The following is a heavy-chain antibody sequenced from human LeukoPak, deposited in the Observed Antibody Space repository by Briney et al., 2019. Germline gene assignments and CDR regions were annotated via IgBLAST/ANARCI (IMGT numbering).Heavy chain of an antibody. CDR3: AKDGPTYGDYVNAFDI. Sequence: GGSLRLSCAASGFTFSNYAMSWVRQAPGKGLEWVSAISGSGGSTYYADSVKGRFTISRDNSKNTLYLQMNSPRAEDTAVYYCAKDGPTYGDYVNAFDIWGQGTMVTVSS. CDR1: GFTFSNYA. V-gene: IGHV3-23*01. CDR2: ISGSGGST. D-gene: IGHD4-17*01. J-gene: IGHJ3*02.